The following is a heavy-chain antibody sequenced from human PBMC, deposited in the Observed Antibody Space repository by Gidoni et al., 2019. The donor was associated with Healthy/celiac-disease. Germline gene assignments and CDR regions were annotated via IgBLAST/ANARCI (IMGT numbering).Heavy chain of an antibody. J-gene: IGHJ4*02. CDR3: ARTHILGPQHGIL. Sequence: QVQLQESGPGLVKPSETLSLTCTVSGGSISSYYWSWIRQPPGKGLEWIGYIYYSGSTNYNPSLKSRVTISVDTSKNQFSLKLSSVTAADTAVYYCARTHILGPQHGILWGQGTLVTVSS. CDR1: GGSISSYY. CDR2: IYYSGST. V-gene: IGHV4-59*08. D-gene: IGHD2-15*01.